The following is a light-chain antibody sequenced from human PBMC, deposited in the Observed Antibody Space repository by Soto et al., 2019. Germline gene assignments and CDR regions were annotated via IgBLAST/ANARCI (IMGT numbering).Light chain of an antibody. CDR2: GAS. V-gene: IGKV3-20*01. Sequence: EIVLTQSPGTLSLSPGERATLSCRASQSVSNNYLAWYQQKPGQDPRLLIYGASTRSTGIPDRFSGSGSGTDFTLTISRLEPEDFAVYYCQQYGSSGTFGQGTKVEI. CDR1: QSVSNNY. CDR3: QQYGSSGT. J-gene: IGKJ1*01.